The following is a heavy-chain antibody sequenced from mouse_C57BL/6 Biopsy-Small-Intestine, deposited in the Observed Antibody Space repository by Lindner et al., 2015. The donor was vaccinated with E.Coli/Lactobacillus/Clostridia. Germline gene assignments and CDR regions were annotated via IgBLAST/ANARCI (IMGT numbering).Heavy chain of an antibody. V-gene: IGHV3-3*01. J-gene: IGHJ1*01. CDR1: GFSINSDCY. Sequence: VQLQESGPSLVRPSQTLSLTCSVTGFSINSDCYWIWIRQFPGNKLEYIGYTFYSGITYYNPSLESRTYITRDTSKNQFSLKLSSVTTEDTATHYCARDCYAGSYWFFDVWGAGTTVTVSS. D-gene: IGHD1-1*01. CDR3: ARDCYAGSYWFFDV. CDR2: TFYSGIT.